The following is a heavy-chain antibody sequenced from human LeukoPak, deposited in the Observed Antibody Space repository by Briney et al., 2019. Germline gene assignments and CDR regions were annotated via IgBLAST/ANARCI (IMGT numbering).Heavy chain of an antibody. CDR2: IYHSGST. CDR3: ARLRGYSYAGDP. Sequence: PSETLSLTCTVSGYSISSAYYWGWIRQPPGKGLEWIGSIYHSGSTYYNPSLKSRVTVSVDTSKNQFSLKLNSVTAADTAVYYCARLRGYSYAGDPWGQGTLVTVSS. CDR1: GYSISSAYY. J-gene: IGHJ5*02. V-gene: IGHV4-38-2*02. D-gene: IGHD5-12*01.